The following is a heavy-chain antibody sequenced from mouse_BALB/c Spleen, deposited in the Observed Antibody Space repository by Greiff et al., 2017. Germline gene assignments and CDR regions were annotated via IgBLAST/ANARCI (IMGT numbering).Heavy chain of an antibody. CDR2: IDPANGNT. D-gene: IGHD2-14*01. J-gene: IGHJ3*01. CDR1: GFNIKDTY. CDR3: ASGYDVWFAY. V-gene: IGHV14-3*02. Sequence: VQLQQSGAELVKPGASVKLSCTASGFNIKDTYMHWVKQRPEQGLEWIGRIDPANGNTKYDPKFQGKATITADTSANTAYLQLSSLTSEDTAVYYCASGYDVWFAYWGQGTLVTVSA.